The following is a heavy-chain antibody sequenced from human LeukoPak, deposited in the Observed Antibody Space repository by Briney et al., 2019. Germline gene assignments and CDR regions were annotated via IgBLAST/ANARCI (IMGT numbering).Heavy chain of an antibody. CDR3: AKDLVVAAPYGRFDY. Sequence: PGGSLRLSCAASGFIFNSYAMSWVRQAPGKGLEWISGISGNGVSTYYADSVKGRFTISRDNSKNTLYLQMNSLRAEGTAVYYCAKDLVVAAPYGRFDYWGQGTLVTVSS. J-gene: IGHJ4*02. CDR2: ISGNGVST. V-gene: IGHV3-23*01. CDR1: GFIFNSYA. D-gene: IGHD2-15*01.